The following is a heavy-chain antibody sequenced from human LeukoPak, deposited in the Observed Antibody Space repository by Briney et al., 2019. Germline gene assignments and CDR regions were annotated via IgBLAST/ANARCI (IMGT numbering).Heavy chain of an antibody. J-gene: IGHJ6*03. CDR1: GGSISSYY. V-gene: IGHV4-59*01. Sequence: SETLSLTCTVSGGSISSYYWSWIRQPPGKGLEWIGYIHYSGSTNYNPSLKSRVTISVDTSKNQFSLKLSSVTAADTAVYYCARNHQGRTYYYYYYYMDVWGKGTTVTVSS. CDR3: ARNHQGRTYYYYYYYMDV. D-gene: IGHD1-14*01. CDR2: IHYSGST.